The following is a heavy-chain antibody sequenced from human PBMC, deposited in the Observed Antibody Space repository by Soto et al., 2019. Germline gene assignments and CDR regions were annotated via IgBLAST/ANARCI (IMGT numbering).Heavy chain of an antibody. CDR3: TNGPLITGDL. CDR1: GFTFNNYG. V-gene: IGHV3-33*06. Sequence: GESLRLSSAASGFTFNNYGIHWVRQAPGKGLEWVAVIWYDGSQTRYADSVKGRFTISRDNSKRILYLQLNSLRAEDTAVYYCTNGPLITGDLWGQGNLVTVIS. J-gene: IGHJ4*02. D-gene: IGHD3-22*01. CDR2: IWYDGSQT.